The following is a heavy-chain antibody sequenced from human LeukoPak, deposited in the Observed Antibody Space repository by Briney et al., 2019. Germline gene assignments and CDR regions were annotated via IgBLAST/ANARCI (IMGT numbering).Heavy chain of an antibody. CDR3: ARDADILTGYYLDY. CDR1: GGSISSGSYY. V-gene: IGHV4-61*02. CDR2: IYTSGST. J-gene: IGHJ4*02. D-gene: IGHD3-9*01. Sequence: SETLSLTCTVSGGSISSGSYYWSWIRQPAGKGLEWIVRIYTSGSTNYNPSLKSRVTISVDTSKNQFSLKLSSVTAADTAVYYCARDADILTGYYLDYWGQGTLVTVSS.